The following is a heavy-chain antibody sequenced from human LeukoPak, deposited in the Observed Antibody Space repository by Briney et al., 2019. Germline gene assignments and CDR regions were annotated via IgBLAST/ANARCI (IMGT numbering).Heavy chain of an antibody. Sequence: ASVKVSCKAAGYTFTSYYMHWLRQAPGQGLEWMGIINPSGGSPTYAQNFQGRVTMTRDTSTSTVYMELSSLRSEDTAVYYCASHSSSPGPYYYYYGMDVWGQGTTVTVSS. CDR1: GYTFTSYY. CDR3: ASHSSSPGPYYYYYGMDV. CDR2: INPSGGSP. D-gene: IGHD6-6*01. V-gene: IGHV1-46*01. J-gene: IGHJ6*02.